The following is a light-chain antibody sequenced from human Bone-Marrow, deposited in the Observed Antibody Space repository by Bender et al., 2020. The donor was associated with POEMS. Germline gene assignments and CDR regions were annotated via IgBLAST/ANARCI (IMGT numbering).Light chain of an antibody. CDR3: QSYDSDLKGWV. CDR1: ISNIGAGFG. J-gene: IGLJ3*02. V-gene: IGLV1-40*01. CDR2: ANI. Sequence: QSVLTPPPSVSGAPGQRVTISCTGSISNIGAGFGVNWYPHLPVTAPKFLIYANINRPSEIPDRFSGSQSGTSASLAINGLQSEDEAAYFSQSYDSDLKGWVFCGGTKLTVL.